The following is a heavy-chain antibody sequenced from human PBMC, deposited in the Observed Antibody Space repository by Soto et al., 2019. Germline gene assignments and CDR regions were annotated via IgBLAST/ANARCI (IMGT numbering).Heavy chain of an antibody. J-gene: IGHJ4*02. Sequence: GGSLRLSCAASGFTFSSYAMSWVRQAPGKGLEWVSAISGSVGSTYYADSVKGRFTISRDNSKNTLYLQRNSLSAEDAAVYYCAKDLVDTAMVFDYWGQGTLVTVSS. CDR3: AKDLVDTAMVFDY. D-gene: IGHD5-18*01. V-gene: IGHV3-23*01. CDR1: GFTFSSYA. CDR2: ISGSVGST.